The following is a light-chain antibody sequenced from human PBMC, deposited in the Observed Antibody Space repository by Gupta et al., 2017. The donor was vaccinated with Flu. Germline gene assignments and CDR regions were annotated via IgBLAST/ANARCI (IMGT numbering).Light chain of an antibody. CDR1: NNDIGINNL. CDR3: CSYTVVSGNRLV. V-gene: IGLV2-23*02. J-gene: IGLJ3*02. CDR2: QVS. Sequence: QPVVTQPAIVSGSLGQSMTIACTGTNNDIGINNLVSWYQQHPGKATNLIIYQVSQRPSGVASRVSGSKSGTTASLTISELQADEEAHYHCCSYTVVSGNRLVCGGGTKLTVL.